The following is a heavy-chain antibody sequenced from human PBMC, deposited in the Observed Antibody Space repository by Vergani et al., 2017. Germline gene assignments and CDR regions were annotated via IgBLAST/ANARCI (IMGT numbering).Heavy chain of an antibody. CDR1: GFTSSYYG. V-gene: IGHV3-30*03. J-gene: IGHJ1*01. CDR2: ISYDGTQK. Sequence: QVHLVESGGGVVKPGRSLRLSCVVSGFTSSYYGMHWVRQAPGKGLEWVAVISYDGTQKYSADSVKGRFTISRDNSKSTLYLQMNSLRTEDTAVYYCATKSCGTPGCQIGYFREWGQGALVTVSS. D-gene: IGHD1-1*01. CDR3: ATKSCGTPGCQIGYFRE.